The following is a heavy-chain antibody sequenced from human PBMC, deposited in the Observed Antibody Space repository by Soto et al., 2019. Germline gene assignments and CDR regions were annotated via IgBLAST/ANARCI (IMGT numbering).Heavy chain of an antibody. J-gene: IGHJ4*02. CDR2: ISTYNGNT. V-gene: IGHV1-18*01. CDR1: GYSFTTSG. Sequence: QAQLVQSGAEVKEPGASVKVSCKASGYSFTTSGITWVRQAPGQRLEWMGWISTYNGNTNYAQKLQDRVTLTTDTSTSTAYMELRGLRSDDTAVYYCARRLYGDYDYWGQGTLVTVSS. D-gene: IGHD4-17*01. CDR3: ARRLYGDYDY.